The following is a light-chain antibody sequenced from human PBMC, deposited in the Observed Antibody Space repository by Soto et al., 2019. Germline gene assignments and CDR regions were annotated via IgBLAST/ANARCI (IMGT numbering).Light chain of an antibody. Sequence: QLVLTQSPSASASLGASVKLTCTLSSGHSSYAIAWHQQQPEKGPRYLMKLNSDGSHSKGDGIPDRFSGSSSGAERYLIIASLQSEDEADYYCQTGGTGLHVFGTGTKVTVL. J-gene: IGLJ1*01. CDR1: SGHSSYA. CDR3: QTGGTGLHV. V-gene: IGLV4-69*01. CDR2: LNSDGSH.